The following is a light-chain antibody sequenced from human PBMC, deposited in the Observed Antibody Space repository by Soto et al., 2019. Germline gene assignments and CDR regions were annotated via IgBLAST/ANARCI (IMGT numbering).Light chain of an antibody. V-gene: IGLV2-14*01. J-gene: IGLJ1*01. Sequence: QSALTQPASVSGSPGQSITMSCTGTSSDIGTYNHVSWYQQHPGKAPQLIIYEVSNRPSGLSDRFSASKSGNTASLTISGLQPEDEADYYCCSFTTSSTLVFGTGTKLTVL. CDR3: CSFTTSSTLV. CDR1: SSDIGTYNH. CDR2: EVS.